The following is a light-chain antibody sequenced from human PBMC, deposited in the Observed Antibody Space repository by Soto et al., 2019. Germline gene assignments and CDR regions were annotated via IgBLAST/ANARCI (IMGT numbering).Light chain of an antibody. Sequence: AIRMTQSPSSLSASTGDRVTITCRASQGISNYLAWYQQRPGKAPRVLIHAASTLQGGVPSRFSGSGSGTYFTLTITYLQSEDFATYYCQHYYTYPLTFGQGTRVEIK. CDR3: QHYYTYPLT. CDR2: AAS. CDR1: QGISNY. V-gene: IGKV1-8*01. J-gene: IGKJ1*01.